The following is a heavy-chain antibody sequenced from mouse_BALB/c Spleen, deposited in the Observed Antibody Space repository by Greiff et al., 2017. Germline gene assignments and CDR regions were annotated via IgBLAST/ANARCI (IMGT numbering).Heavy chain of an antibody. J-gene: IGHJ3*01. Sequence: VQLVESGAELMKPGASVKISCKATGYTFSSYWIEWVKQRPGHGLEWIGEILPGSGSTNYNEKFKGKATFTADTSSNTAYMQLSSLTSEDSAVYYCARGVLRSGWFAYWGQGTLVTVSA. CDR1: GYTFSSYW. CDR3: ARGVLRSGWFAY. V-gene: IGHV1-9*01. D-gene: IGHD1-1*01. CDR2: ILPGSGST.